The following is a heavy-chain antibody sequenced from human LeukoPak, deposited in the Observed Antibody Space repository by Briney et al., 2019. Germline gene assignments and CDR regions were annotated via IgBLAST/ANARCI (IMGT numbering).Heavy chain of an antibody. CDR2: IIPIFGTA. CDR1: GGTFSSYA. Sequence: ASVKVSCKASGGTFSSYAISWVRQAPGQGLEWMGGIIPIFGTANYAQKFQGRVTITTDESTSTAYMELSSLRSEDTAVYYCASTYYYDSSGYYYFDYWGQGTLVTVSS. V-gene: IGHV1-69*05. D-gene: IGHD3-22*01. J-gene: IGHJ4*02. CDR3: ASTYYYDSSGYYYFDY.